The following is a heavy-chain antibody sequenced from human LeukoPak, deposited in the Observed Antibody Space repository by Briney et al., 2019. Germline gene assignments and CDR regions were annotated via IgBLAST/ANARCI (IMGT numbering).Heavy chain of an antibody. D-gene: IGHD3-22*01. V-gene: IGHV4-59*08. Sequence: SETLSLTCTVSDGSISSHYWSWIRQPPGKGLEWIGYIYDSGSTNHNPSLKSRVTISVDTSKNQFSLKLSSVTAADTAVYYCARGKYYYDSSGPFDYWGQGTLVTVSS. CDR3: ARGKYYYDSSGPFDY. CDR2: IYDSGST. J-gene: IGHJ4*02. CDR1: DGSISSHY.